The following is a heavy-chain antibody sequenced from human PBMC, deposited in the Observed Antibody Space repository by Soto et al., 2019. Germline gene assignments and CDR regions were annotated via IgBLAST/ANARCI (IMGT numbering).Heavy chain of an antibody. CDR2: IYHSGST. CDR1: GGSISSSNW. Sequence: QVQLQESGPGLVKPSGTLSLTCAVSGGSISSSNWWSWVRQPPGKGLEWIGEIYHSGSTNYNPSLKRRVTISVDTSKNQFSLKLSSVTAADTSVYYCARVSGSYYYGMDVWGQGTTVTVSS. CDR3: ARVSGSYYYGMDV. D-gene: IGHD1-26*01. J-gene: IGHJ6*02. V-gene: IGHV4-4*02.